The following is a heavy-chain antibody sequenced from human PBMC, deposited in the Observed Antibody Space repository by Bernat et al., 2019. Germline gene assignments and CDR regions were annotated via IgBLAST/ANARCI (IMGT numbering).Heavy chain of an antibody. CDR2: INHSGST. J-gene: IGHJ4*02. Sequence: QVQLQQWGAGLLKPSETLSLTCAVYGGSFSGYYWSWLRQPPGKGLEWIGEINHSGSTNYNPSLNSRVTISVDTSKSQFSLKLSSVTAAETAVYCCARSPRVGAILASWGQGTLVTVSS. CDR3: ARSPRVGAILAS. V-gene: IGHV4-34*01. CDR1: GGSFSGYY. D-gene: IGHD1-26*01.